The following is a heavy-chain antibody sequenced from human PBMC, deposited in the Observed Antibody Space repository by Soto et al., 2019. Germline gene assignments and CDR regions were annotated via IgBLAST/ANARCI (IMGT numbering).Heavy chain of an antibody. V-gene: IGHV1-69*01. D-gene: IGHD2-2*01. J-gene: IGHJ6*01. CDR2: IIPIPGTA. CDR1: GGTFGSYA. Sequence: QVQLVQSGAEVKKPGSSVKVSCKASGGTFGSYAISWVRQAPGQGLEWMGGIIPIPGTANYAQKFQGRVTLAADESTSTAYMELSSLRSEDTAVSYCARSQGSSTSLEIYYYYYYGMDVWGQGTKVTVSS. CDR3: ARSQGSSTSLEIYYYYYYGMDV.